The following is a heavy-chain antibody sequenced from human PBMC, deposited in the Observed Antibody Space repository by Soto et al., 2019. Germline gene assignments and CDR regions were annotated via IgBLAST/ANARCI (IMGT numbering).Heavy chain of an antibody. CDR3: VRERYQLAIYYFHF. CDR2: ISWNSGSM. V-gene: IGHV3-9*01. J-gene: IGHJ4*02. Sequence: EVQLVESGGGLVQPGRSLRLSCAASGFTFADYAMHWVRQVPGRGLEWVSGISWNSGSMTYGDSVRGRFTVSRDNAKNSLYLQMNSLRPEDTALYYCVRERYQLAIYYFHFWGQGTLVTVSS. CDR1: GFTFADYA. D-gene: IGHD2-2*01.